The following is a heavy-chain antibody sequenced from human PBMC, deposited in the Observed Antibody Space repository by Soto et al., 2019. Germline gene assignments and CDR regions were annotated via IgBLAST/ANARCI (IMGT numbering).Heavy chain of an antibody. CDR1: GFTFNTYG. CDR2: TWHDGGKK. J-gene: IGHJ4*02. Sequence: QVQLVESGGGVVQPGRSLRLSCAASGFTFNTYGMHWVRQAPGKGLEWVAVTWHDGGKKYYADSAKGRFTISRDNSKNTLFLQMNSLRAEDTAVYYCARDLGQGNGPFDYWGQGTLVTVSS. V-gene: IGHV3-33*01. CDR3: ARDLGQGNGPFDY. D-gene: IGHD1-26*01.